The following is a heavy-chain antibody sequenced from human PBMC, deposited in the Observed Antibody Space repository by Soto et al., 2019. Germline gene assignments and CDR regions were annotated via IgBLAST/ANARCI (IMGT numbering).Heavy chain of an antibody. V-gene: IGHV3-23*01. J-gene: IGHJ3*02. D-gene: IGHD3-10*01. CDR1: GFTFSSYA. CDR2: ISGSGGST. Sequence: GGPLRLSCAASGFTFSSYAMSWVRQAPGKGLEWVSAISGSGGSTYYADSVKGRFTISRDNSKNTLYLQLNSLRAEDTAVYYCAKGEHGSGSLAFDIWGQGTMVSVSS. CDR3: AKGEHGSGSLAFDI.